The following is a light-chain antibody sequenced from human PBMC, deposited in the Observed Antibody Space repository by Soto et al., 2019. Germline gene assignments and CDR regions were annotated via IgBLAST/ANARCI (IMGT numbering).Light chain of an antibody. Sequence: DIQMTQSPSSLSASVADRVTITCPASQDISNYLNWYQQKRGKAPKLLIYDASNLKSGVPSRISGSRFGTNYSFSNRSLHPEEIATDYCRQYDNLSRTVCQGTKVEIK. J-gene: IGKJ1*01. CDR2: DAS. CDR1: QDISNY. CDR3: RQYDNLSRT. V-gene: IGKV1-33*01.